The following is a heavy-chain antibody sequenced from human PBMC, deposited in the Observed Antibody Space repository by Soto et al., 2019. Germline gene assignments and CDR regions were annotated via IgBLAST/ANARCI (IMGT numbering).Heavy chain of an antibody. Sequence: EVQLLESGGGLVQPGGSLRLSCAASGFTFSSYAMSWVRQAPGKGLEWVSGISGSGDTTYYADSVKGRFTISRDTSKSTVYLQMKSLRAEDTAVYYCAKDDEGVVSGPLHSWGQGTLVTVSS. V-gene: IGHV3-23*01. J-gene: IGHJ4*02. CDR1: GFTFSSYA. CDR2: ISGSGDTT. CDR3: AKDDEGVVSGPLHS. D-gene: IGHD3-3*01.